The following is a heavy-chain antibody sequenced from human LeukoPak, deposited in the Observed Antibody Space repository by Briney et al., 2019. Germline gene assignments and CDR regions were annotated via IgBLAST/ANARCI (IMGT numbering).Heavy chain of an antibody. CDR3: AKGFEITMIRGVRGYYDYAMDV. V-gene: IGHV1-69*01. D-gene: IGHD3-10*01. Sequence: SVKVSCKASGGTLSRYPISWVRQAPGQGLEWMGGIIPFFGIVDYAQKFQARVTITADESTSTAYMELSSLRSEDTAVYYCAKGFEITMIRGVRGYYDYAMDVWGKGTTVTVSS. CDR1: GGTLSRYP. CDR2: IIPFFGIV. J-gene: IGHJ6*04.